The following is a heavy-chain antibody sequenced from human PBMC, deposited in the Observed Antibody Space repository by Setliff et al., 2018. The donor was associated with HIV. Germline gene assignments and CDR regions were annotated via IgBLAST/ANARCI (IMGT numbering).Heavy chain of an antibody. CDR1: GFTFDNYA. CDR3: ARGPGCGGDCRAFAMDSFDM. J-gene: IGHJ3*02. V-gene: IGHV3-30*04. CDR2: ISYDESNK. Sequence: GGSLRLSCAASGFTFDNYAMHWVRQAPGKGLEWVTVISYDESNKYYGDSVKGRFTISRDNSKNTLYLQMNSLRAEDTAVYYCARGPGCGGDCRAFAMDSFDMWGQGTKVTVSS. D-gene: IGHD2-21*02.